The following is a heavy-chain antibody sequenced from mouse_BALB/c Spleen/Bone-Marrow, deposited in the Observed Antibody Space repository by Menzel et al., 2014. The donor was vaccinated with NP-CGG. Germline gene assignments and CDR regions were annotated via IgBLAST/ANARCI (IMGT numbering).Heavy chain of an antibody. CDR3: ARLIYGSSYIVDF. J-gene: IGHJ4*01. D-gene: IGHD1-1*01. Sequence: VQLQQSGAELVKPGASVKLSCKASGYTFTGYWMHWVKRRPGQGLEWIGEIDPSNGRTNYNEKFESMATLTVDKSSSTAYMQLSSLTSEDSAVFYCARLIYGSSYIVDFWGQGTSVTVSS. V-gene: IGHV1S81*02. CDR1: GYTFTGYW. CDR2: IDPSNGRT.